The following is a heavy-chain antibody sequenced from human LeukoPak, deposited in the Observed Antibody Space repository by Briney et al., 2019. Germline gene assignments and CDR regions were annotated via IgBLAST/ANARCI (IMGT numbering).Heavy chain of an antibody. D-gene: IGHD3-10*01. V-gene: IGHV1-2*02. CDR2: INPNSGGT. J-gene: IGHJ3*02. Sequence: ASVKVSCKASGYTFTGYYMHWVRQAPGQGLEWMGWINPNSGGTNYAQKFQGKVTMTRDKSIRTAYMELSRLTSDDTAVYYCARNIWFGESADAFDIWGQGTMVTVSS. CDR3: ARNIWFGESADAFDI. CDR1: GYTFTGYY.